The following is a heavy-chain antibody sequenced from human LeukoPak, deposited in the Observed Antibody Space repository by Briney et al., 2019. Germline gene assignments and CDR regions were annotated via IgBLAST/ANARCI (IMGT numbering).Heavy chain of an antibody. Sequence: SETLSLTCSVSNGSMTSDSYYWAWVRQPPGKGLEWIVSIFYSGKTCYSASLKSRVTVSLYTSKKNFSLRLSSVTAADTAVYYCARLWIVATWFDAWGQGALVTVSS. D-gene: IGHD2-2*03. CDR2: IFYSGKT. CDR1: NGSMTSDSYY. CDR3: ARLWIVATWFDA. V-gene: IGHV4-39*02. J-gene: IGHJ5*02.